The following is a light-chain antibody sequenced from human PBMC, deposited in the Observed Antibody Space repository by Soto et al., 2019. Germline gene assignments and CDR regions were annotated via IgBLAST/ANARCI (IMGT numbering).Light chain of an antibody. J-gene: IGKJ5*01. CDR3: QQRFNWPPLT. CDR1: QSVGAY. CDR2: DAS. V-gene: IGKV3-11*01. Sequence: EIVWTQSPATLSLSPGERATLSCRASQSVGAYLAWYQQKPGQAPRLLIYDASNRATGIPARFSGSGSGTDFTLTISSLEPEDFAVYYCQQRFNWPPLTFGQGTRLEI.